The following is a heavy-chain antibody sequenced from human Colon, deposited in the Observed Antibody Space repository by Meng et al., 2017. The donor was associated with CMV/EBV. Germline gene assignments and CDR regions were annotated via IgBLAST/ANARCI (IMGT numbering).Heavy chain of an antibody. J-gene: IGHJ4*02. CDR1: RFSFSDFW. CDR2: IKADGSET. D-gene: IGHD3-10*01. CDR3: ARGRGRLDY. Sequence: GESLKISCTVSRFSFSDFWMNWVRQAPGKGLEWVANIKADGSETYYADSVKGRFIISRDNAKNSLYLQMNSLRVEDTAVYFCARGRGRLDYWGQGTLVTVSS. V-gene: IGHV3-7*01.